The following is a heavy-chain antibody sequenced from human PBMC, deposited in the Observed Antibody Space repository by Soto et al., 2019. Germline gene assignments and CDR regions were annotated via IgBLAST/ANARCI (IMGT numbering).Heavy chain of an antibody. CDR3: ARASRTTVTTTDY. CDR1: GGTFSSYT. D-gene: IGHD4-17*01. J-gene: IGHJ4*02. V-gene: IGHV1-69*02. CDR2: IIPILGIA. Sequence: ASVKVSCKASGGTFSSYTISWVRQAPGQGLEWMGRIIPILGIANYAQKFQGRVTITADKSTSTAYMELSSLRSEDTAVYYCARASRTTVTTTDYWGQGTLVTVSS.